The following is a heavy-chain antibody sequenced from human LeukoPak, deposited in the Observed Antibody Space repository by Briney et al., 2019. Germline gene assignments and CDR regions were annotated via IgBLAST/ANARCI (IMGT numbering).Heavy chain of an antibody. D-gene: IGHD3-22*01. CDR2: IIPIFGTA. CDR3: ARAKYYYDSSGYYQLDY. V-gene: IGHV1-69*05. Sequence: ASVKVYCKASGGTFSRYAISWVRQAPGQGLEWMGGIIPIFGTANYAQKFQGRVTITTDESTSTAYMELSSLRSEDTAVYYCARAKYYYDSSGYYQLDYWGQGTLVTVSS. CDR1: GGTFSRYA. J-gene: IGHJ4*02.